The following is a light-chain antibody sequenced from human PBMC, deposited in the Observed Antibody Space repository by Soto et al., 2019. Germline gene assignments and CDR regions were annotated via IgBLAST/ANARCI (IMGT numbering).Light chain of an antibody. V-gene: IGLV6-57*01. J-gene: IGLJ3*02. Sequence: FMLTQPHSVSESPGKTVTISCTRSSGSIVSNYVQWYQQRPGSSPTTVIYEDNQKPSGGPDRCSGSIDSSSNSASLTISGLKTEDEADYCCQSYDSSNQGVLGGGTKVTVL. CDR3: QSYDSSNQGV. CDR1: SGSIVSNY. CDR2: EDN.